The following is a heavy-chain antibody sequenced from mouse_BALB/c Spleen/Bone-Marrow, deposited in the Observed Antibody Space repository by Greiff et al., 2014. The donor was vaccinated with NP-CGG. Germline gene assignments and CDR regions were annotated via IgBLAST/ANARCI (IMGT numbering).Heavy chain of an antibody. Sequence: LVESGAELVRPGVSVKISCKGSGYTFTNNAIHWVKQSRAKSLEWIGIISTYCGDTTYNQKFKGKATMTVDKSSSTAYLKLARLTSEDSAIYYCAGSGNVRNAMDYWGQGTSVTVSS. V-gene: IGHV1S137*01. CDR1: GYTFTNNA. J-gene: IGHJ4*01. CDR3: AGSGNVRNAMDY. CDR2: ISTYCGDT. D-gene: IGHD1-1*01.